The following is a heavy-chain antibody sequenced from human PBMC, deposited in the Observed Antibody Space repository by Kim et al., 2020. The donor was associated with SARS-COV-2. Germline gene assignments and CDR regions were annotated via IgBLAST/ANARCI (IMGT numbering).Heavy chain of an antibody. Sequence: GGSLRLSCAASGFTFSSYGMHWVRQAPGKGLEWVAVISYDGSNKYYADSVKGRFTISRDNSKNTLYLQMNSLRAEDTAVYYCARDCLWFGESQYYYGMDVWGQGTTVTVSS. V-gene: IGHV3-33*05. CDR1: GFTFSSYG. CDR3: ARDCLWFGESQYYYGMDV. CDR2: ISYDGSNK. J-gene: IGHJ6*02. D-gene: IGHD3-10*01.